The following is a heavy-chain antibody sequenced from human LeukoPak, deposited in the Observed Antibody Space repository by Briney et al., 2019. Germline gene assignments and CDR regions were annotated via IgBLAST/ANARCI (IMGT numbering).Heavy chain of an antibody. D-gene: IGHD6-13*01. V-gene: IGHV4-34*01. CDR1: GGSFSGYY. CDR2: INHSGST. CDR3: ARHLFPGIAAAGSGNFDY. Sequence: SETLSLTCAVYGGSFSGYYWSWFRQPPGKGLEWIGEINHSGSTNYNPSLKSRVTISVDTSKNQFSLKLSSVTAADTAVYYCARHLFPGIAAAGSGNFDYWGQGTLVTVSS. J-gene: IGHJ4*02.